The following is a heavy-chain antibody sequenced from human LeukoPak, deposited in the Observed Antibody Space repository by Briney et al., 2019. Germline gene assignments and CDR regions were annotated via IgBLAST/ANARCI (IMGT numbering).Heavy chain of an antibody. Sequence: GGSLRLSCAASGFTFEAHDMHWVRRAPGKGLEWVGVASRDGVSQNYGDSVEGRFTISRDQSDNTLFLQMNSLRPEDTAIYYCAKEQSSGWYRTADYWGQGTLVTVSS. D-gene: IGHD6-19*01. J-gene: IGHJ4*02. CDR3: AKEQSSGWYRTADY. CDR2: ASRDGVSQ. V-gene: IGHV3-30*18. CDR1: GFTFEAHD.